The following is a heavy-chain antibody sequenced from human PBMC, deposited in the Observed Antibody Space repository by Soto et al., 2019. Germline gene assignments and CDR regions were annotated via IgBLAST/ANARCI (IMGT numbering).Heavy chain of an antibody. J-gene: IGHJ3*02. D-gene: IGHD2-21*02. CDR2: ISGGGDGT. V-gene: IGHV3-23*01. CDR1: GFTFSNYA. Sequence: EVQLLESGGGLVQPGGSLRLSCAASGFTFSNYAMTWVRQAPGKGLEWVSTISGGGDGTFYADSVKGRFTISRDNSRNTVYLQMNSLRTEDTAVYYCAKKGLSSLTTYCNSGDCHYAFDIWGQGTMVTVSS. CDR3: AKKGLSSLTTYCNSGDCHYAFDI.